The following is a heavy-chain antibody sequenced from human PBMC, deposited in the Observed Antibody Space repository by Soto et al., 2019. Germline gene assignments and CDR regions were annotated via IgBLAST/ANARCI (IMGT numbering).Heavy chain of an antibody. Sequence: SSETLSLTCTVSGGSISSYYWSWIRQPPGKGLEWIGYIYYSGSTNYNPSLKSRVTISVDTSKNQFSLKLSSVTAADTAVYYCAREHTAMARFDYWGQGTLVTVSS. J-gene: IGHJ4*02. CDR3: AREHTAMARFDY. V-gene: IGHV4-59*01. CDR1: GGSISSYY. CDR2: IYYSGST. D-gene: IGHD5-18*01.